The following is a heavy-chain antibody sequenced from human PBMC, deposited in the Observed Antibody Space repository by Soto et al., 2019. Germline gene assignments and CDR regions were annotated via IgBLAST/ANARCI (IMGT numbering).Heavy chain of an antibody. V-gene: IGHV2-26*01. CDR3: TRSPILNYSDSSRQTYYFDY. Sequence: SGPTLVNPTETLTLTCTVSGFSLSNARMGVSWIRQPPGKALEWLAHIFSNDEKSYSTSLKSRLTISKDTSKSQVVLTMTNMDPVDTATYYCTRSPILNYSDSSRQTYYFDYWGQGTLVTVSS. J-gene: IGHJ4*02. CDR2: IFSNDEK. D-gene: IGHD3-22*01. CDR1: GFSLSNARMG.